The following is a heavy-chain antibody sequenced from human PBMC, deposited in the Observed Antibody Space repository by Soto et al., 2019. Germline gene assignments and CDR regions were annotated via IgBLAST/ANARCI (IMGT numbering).Heavy chain of an antibody. J-gene: IGHJ6*02. D-gene: IGHD3-3*01. CDR2: IWYDGSNK. CDR1: GGTFSSYG. V-gene: IGHV3-33*01. CDR3: ARDPALNITIFGVVPSNGMDV. Sequence: TGGSLRLSCAASGGTFSSYGMHWVRQAPGKGLEWVAVIWYDGSNKYYADSVKGRFTISRDNSKNTLYLQMNSLRAEDTAVYYCARDPALNITIFGVVPSNGMDVWGQGTTVTVSS.